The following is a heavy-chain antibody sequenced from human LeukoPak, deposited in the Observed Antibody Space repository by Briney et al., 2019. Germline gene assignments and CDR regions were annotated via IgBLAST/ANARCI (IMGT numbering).Heavy chain of an antibody. D-gene: IGHD2-2*02. J-gene: IGHJ5*02. Sequence: KPSETLSLTCTVSGGSISSSSYYWGWIRQPPGKGLEWIGSIHYSGSTYYNPSLKSRVTISVDRSKNQFSLKVNSVTAADTAMYYCARLRTELGYCSSISCYTQGFDPWGQGTLVTVSS. CDR1: GGSISSSSYY. V-gene: IGHV4-39*01. CDR3: ARLRTELGYCSSISCYTQGFDP. CDR2: IHYSGST.